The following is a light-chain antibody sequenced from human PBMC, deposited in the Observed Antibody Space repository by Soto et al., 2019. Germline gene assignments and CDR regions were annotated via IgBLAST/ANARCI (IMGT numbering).Light chain of an antibody. Sequence: EVVLTQSPATLSVSPGERATLSCRASQSVRNNLAWYQQKPGQAPRLLIYGASTRATGIPARFSGSGSETEFTLTISSLQSEDLAIYYCQQYNNWPPLTFGGGTKVEIK. CDR2: GAS. V-gene: IGKV3-15*01. J-gene: IGKJ4*01. CDR1: QSVRNN. CDR3: QQYNNWPPLT.